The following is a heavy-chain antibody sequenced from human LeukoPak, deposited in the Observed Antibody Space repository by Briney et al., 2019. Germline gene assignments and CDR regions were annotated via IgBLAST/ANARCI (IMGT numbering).Heavy chain of an antibody. CDR3: ARINGSSWPSDY. D-gene: IGHD6-13*01. Sequence: SETLSLTCTVSGGSISSYYWSWIRQPPEKGLEWIGYIYSSGSTEYNPSLKSRVTISVDTSKNQFSLKLSSVTAADTAVYYCARINGSSWPSDYWGQGTLVTVSS. J-gene: IGHJ4*02. CDR1: GGSISSYY. CDR2: IYSSGST. V-gene: IGHV4-4*09.